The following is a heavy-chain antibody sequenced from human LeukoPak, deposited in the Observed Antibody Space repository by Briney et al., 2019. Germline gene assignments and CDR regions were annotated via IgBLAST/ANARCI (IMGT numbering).Heavy chain of an antibody. CDR2: IYYSGST. CDR3: ARLRTTPKGSKKPSSSSPPDAFDI. J-gene: IGHJ3*02. CDR1: GGSISSSSYY. Sequence: SETLSLTCTVSGGSISSSSYYWGWIRQPPGKGLEWIGSIYYSGSTYYNPSLKSRVTISVDTSKNQFSLKLSSVTAADTAVYYCARLRTTPKGSKKPSSSSPPDAFDIWGQGTMVTVSS. V-gene: IGHV4-39*01. D-gene: IGHD6-6*01.